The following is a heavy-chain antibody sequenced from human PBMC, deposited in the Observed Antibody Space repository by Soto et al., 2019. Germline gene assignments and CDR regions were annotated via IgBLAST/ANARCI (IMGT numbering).Heavy chain of an antibody. Sequence: GGSLRLSCAASGFTFSSYAMSWVRQAPGKGLEWVSAISGSGGSTYYADSVKGRFTISRDNSKNTLYLQMNSPRAEDTAVYYCARIAVAGTWDYYYNYGLDVWGQGTTVTVSS. CDR3: ARIAVAGTWDYYYNYGLDV. CDR1: GFTFSSYA. V-gene: IGHV3-23*01. CDR2: ISGSGGST. J-gene: IGHJ6*02. D-gene: IGHD6-19*01.